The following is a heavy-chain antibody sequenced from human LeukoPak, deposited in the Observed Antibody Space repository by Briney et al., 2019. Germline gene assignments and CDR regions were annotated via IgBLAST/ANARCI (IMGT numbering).Heavy chain of an antibody. V-gene: IGHV3-23*01. CDR1: GFTFSSYA. Sequence: GGSLRPSCAASGFTFSSYAMSWVRQAPGKGLEWVSAISGSGGSTYYADSVRGRFTISRDNSKNTLYLQMNSLRAEDTAVYYCAKDPHIAAAGSDYWGQGTLVTVSS. D-gene: IGHD6-13*01. J-gene: IGHJ4*02. CDR3: AKDPHIAAAGSDY. CDR2: ISGSGGST.